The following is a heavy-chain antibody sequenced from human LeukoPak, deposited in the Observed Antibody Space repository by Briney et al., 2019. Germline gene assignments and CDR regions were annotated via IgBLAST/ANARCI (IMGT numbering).Heavy chain of an antibody. D-gene: IGHD1-26*01. V-gene: IGHV4-4*07. CDR1: GGSISSYY. J-gene: IGHJ3*02. Sequence: SETLSLTCTVSGGSISSYYWSWIRQPAGKGLEWIGRIYPGGSTNYNPSLKSRVTISRDTSKNQFSLNLSSVTAADTAVYYCARDGVGVGATRPFDIWGQGTMVTVSS. CDR3: ARDGVGVGATRPFDI. CDR2: IYPGGST.